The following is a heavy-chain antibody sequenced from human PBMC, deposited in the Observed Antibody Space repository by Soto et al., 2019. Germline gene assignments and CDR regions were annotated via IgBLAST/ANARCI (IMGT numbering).Heavy chain of an antibody. CDR2: ISGSGGNT. CDR1: GFTFSTDA. D-gene: IGHD5-18*01. CDR3: ARDPGYTHGQPFDY. J-gene: IGHJ4*02. V-gene: IGHV3-23*01. Sequence: GGSLRLSCAASGFTFSTDAMSWVRQAPGKGLEWVSAISGSGGNTYYADSVKGRFTISRDNSKNTLYLEMNSLRAEDTAVYYCARDPGYTHGQPFDYWGQGTLVTVSS.